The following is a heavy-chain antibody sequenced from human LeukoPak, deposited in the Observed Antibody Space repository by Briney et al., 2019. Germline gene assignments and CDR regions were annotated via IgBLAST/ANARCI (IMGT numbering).Heavy chain of an antibody. V-gene: IGHV5-51*01. D-gene: IGHD6-19*01. CDR2: IYPGDSDT. Sequence: GESLKISCKGSGYSFTSYWIGWVRQMPGKGLEWMGIIYPGDSDTRYSPSFQGQVTISADKSISTAYLQWSSLKASDTAMYYCAGHEGIAVAGNGFDYWGQGTLVTVSS. CDR3: AGHEGIAVAGNGFDY. J-gene: IGHJ4*02. CDR1: GYSFTSYW.